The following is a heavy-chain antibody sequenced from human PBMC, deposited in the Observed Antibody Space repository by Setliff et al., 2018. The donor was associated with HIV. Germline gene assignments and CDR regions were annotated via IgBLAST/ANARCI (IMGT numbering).Heavy chain of an antibody. CDR3: AVAVILDY. V-gene: IGHV3-7*03. CDR2: IEEDGSDE. CDR1: GFTFSSYW. J-gene: IGHJ4*02. D-gene: IGHD6-19*01. Sequence: GGSLRLSCAASGFTFSSYWMSWVRQAPGKGLEWVANIEEDGSDENYASSVKGRFTISRDNSKNSLYLQMNNLRAEDTAVYYCAVAVILDYWGQGNLVTVSS.